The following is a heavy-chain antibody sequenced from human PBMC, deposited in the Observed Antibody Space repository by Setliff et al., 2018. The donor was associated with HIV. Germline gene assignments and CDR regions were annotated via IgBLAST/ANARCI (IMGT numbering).Heavy chain of an antibody. D-gene: IGHD2-21*01. CDR3: ARPRVFDCFDV. J-gene: IGHJ3*01. CDR1: EYMILAYK. Sequence: ASVKVSCKATEYMILAYKMNWVRQAPGQGLEWIGRISPNNGAAEYAPKFQGRVIMTLDTSISTAYLEIPRLTSDDAAVYYCARPRVFDCFDVWGQGTMVTVSS. V-gene: IGHV1-2*06. CDR2: ISPNNGAA.